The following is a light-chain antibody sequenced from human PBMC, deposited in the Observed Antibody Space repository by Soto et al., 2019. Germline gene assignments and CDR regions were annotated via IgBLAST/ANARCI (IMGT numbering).Light chain of an antibody. CDR2: GAS. Sequence: EIGFTQSRFSVSLGPLEIASLSCRASQSVISTYLAWYQQKPGQAPRLLIYGASSRATGIPDRFSGSGSGTDFTLTISRLEPEDFAVYYCQQYGSSPITFGQGTRLEIK. J-gene: IGKJ5*01. V-gene: IGKV3-20*01. CDR1: QSVISTY. CDR3: QQYGSSPIT.